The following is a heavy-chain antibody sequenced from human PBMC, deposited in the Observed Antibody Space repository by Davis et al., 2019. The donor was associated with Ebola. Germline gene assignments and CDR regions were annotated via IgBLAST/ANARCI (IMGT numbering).Heavy chain of an antibody. D-gene: IGHD2-21*02. J-gene: IGHJ6*03. V-gene: IGHV4-59*01. CDR1: GDSMSDYC. CDR3: AREGDPHYYMDV. Sequence: SETLSLTCTVSGDSMSDYCYNWIRQPPGRGLEWIGNIYYSGTTNLNPSLKSRVTISGDTSKNQFSLNLRSVTAADTAVYYCAREGDPHYYMDVWGKGTTVTVAS. CDR2: IYYSGTT.